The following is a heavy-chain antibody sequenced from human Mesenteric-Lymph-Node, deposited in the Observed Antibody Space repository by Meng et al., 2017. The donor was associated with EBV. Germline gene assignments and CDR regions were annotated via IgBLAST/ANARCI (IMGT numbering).Heavy chain of an antibody. D-gene: IGHD1-26*01. Sequence: QGEPQESGPGLVKPSGTLSLTCAVSGGSISSSNWGSWVRQPPGKGLEWIGEIYHSGSTNYNPSLKSRVTISVDTSNNHFSLKLSSVTPADTAVYYCARHDSGTFGYYFDSWGQGSLVTVSS. CDR1: GGSISSSNW. CDR3: ARHDSGTFGYYFDS. V-gene: IGHV4-4*02. J-gene: IGHJ4*02. CDR2: IYHSGST.